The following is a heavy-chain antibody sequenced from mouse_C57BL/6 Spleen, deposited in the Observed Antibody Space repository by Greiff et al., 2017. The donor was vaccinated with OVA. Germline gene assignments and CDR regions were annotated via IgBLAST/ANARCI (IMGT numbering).Heavy chain of an antibody. Sequence: EVKLMESGGGLVQPGGSMKLSCAASGFTFSDAWMDWVRQSPEKGLEWVAEIRNKANNHATYYAESVKGRFTISSDDSKSSVYLQRNSLRAEDTGIYYCLIYDGYYNYAMDYWGQGTSVTVSS. V-gene: IGHV6-6*01. J-gene: IGHJ4*01. CDR2: IRNKANNHAT. CDR3: LIYDGYYNYAMDY. CDR1: GFTFSDAW. D-gene: IGHD2-3*01.